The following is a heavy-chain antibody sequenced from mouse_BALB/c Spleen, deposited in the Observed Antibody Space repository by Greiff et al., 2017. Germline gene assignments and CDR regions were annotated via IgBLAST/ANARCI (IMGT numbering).Heavy chain of an antibody. J-gene: IGHJ3*01. CDR1: GFTFSSFG. Sequence: EVKLMESGAGLVQPGGSRKLSCTASGFTFSSFGMHWVRQAPEKGLEWVAYISSGSSTIYYADTVKGRFTITRDNPKNTLFLQMSSLRSEDTAMYYCARGDGSVFAYWGQGTLVTVSA. CDR2: ISSGSSTI. CDR3: ARGDGSVFAY. D-gene: IGHD1-1*02. V-gene: IGHV5-17*02.